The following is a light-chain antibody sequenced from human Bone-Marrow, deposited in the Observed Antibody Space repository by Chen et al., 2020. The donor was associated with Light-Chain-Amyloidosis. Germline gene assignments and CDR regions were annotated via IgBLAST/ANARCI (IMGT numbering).Light chain of an antibody. V-gene: IGLV3-25*03. CDR3: QSADSSGTYEVI. CDR1: DLPTKY. CDR2: RDT. J-gene: IGLJ2*01. Sequence: SYELTQPPSVSVSPVQTARITCSGDDLPTKYAYLYQQKPGQAPVLVIHRDTERPSGISERFSGSSSGTTATLTISGVQAEDEADYHCQSADSSGTYEVIFGGGTKLTVL.